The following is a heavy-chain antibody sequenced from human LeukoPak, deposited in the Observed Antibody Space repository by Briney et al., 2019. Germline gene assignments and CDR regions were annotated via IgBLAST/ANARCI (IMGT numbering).Heavy chain of an antibody. J-gene: IGHJ5*01. CDR3: ARRPNVSRSMYNGFDP. D-gene: IGHD3-10*01. CDR2: INYRAIT. Sequence: PSETLSLTCTVSGGSISGYYWSWIRQSPGKGLGWIGYINYRAITNYTPSPKNPVTISEDTTKNPLSPKLRAVTTPDTAVYYRARRPNVSRSMYNGFDPWGQGTMVTVSS. V-gene: IGHV4-59*01. CDR1: GGSISGYY.